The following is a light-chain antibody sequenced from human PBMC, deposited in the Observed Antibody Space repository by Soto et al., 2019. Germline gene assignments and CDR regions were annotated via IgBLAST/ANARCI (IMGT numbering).Light chain of an antibody. CDR2: DAS. CDR3: QQYYRSSIT. Sequence: DIQMTQSPSSLSPSVGDRVTITCRASQTISSWLAWYQQKPGKAPKLLIYDASTLERGVPSRFSGTGSGTEFTLTISSLQPDDFATYYCQQYYRSSITFGQGTRLEIK. V-gene: IGKV1-5*01. J-gene: IGKJ5*01. CDR1: QTISSW.